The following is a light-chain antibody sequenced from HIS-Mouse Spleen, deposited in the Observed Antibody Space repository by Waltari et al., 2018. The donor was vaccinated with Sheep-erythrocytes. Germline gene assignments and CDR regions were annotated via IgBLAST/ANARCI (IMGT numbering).Light chain of an antibody. Sequence: QSALTQPASVSGSPGQSITISCTGTSRDVGSYNLVSWYQQHPGKAPKPMIFEGSKRPSWVSTRFSGCKSGNTASLTISGLQAEDEADYYCCSYAGSSTPWVFGGGTKLTVL. CDR2: EGS. CDR3: CSYAGSSTPWV. J-gene: IGLJ3*02. CDR1: SRDVGSYNL. V-gene: IGLV2-23*01.